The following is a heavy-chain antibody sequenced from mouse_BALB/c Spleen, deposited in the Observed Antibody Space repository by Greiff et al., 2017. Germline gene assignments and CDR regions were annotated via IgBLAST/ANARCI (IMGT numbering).Heavy chain of an antibody. J-gene: IGHJ4*01. V-gene: IGHV1-69*02. CDR2: IYPSDSYT. D-gene: IGHD2-1*01. CDR3: TRDYGNYYAMDY. CDR1: GYTFTSYW. Sequence: VQLQQPGAELVRPGASVKLSCKASGYTFTSYWINWVKQRPGQGLEWIGNIYPSDSYTNYNQKFKDKATLTVDKSSSTAYMQLSSPTSEDSAVYYCTRDYGNYYAMDYWGQGTSVTVSS.